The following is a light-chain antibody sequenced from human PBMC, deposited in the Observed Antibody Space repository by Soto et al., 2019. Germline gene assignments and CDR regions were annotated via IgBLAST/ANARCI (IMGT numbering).Light chain of an antibody. V-gene: IGKV3-20*01. CDR1: QSVSSSY. Sequence: EIVLTQSPGTLSLSPGERATLSCRASQSVSSSYLAWYQQKPGQAPRLLIYGASSRATGIPDRFSGSGSGTAFTLTISRLEPEDVAVYYCQQYGNSPLTFGQGTKVEIK. J-gene: IGKJ1*01. CDR2: GAS. CDR3: QQYGNSPLT.